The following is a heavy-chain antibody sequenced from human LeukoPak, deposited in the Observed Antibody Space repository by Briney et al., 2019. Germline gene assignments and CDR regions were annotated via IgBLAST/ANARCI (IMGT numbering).Heavy chain of an antibody. CDR2: IYYSGNT. Sequence: IPSQTLSLTCTVSGDSISSGGYYWSWIRQHPGRGLEWIGYIYYSGNTYYNPSLKSRVTISVDTSKNQFSLKLTSVTAADTAVYYCARAIVATISFDYWGQGTLVTASS. CDR1: GDSISSGGYY. D-gene: IGHD5-12*01. CDR3: ARAIVATISFDY. V-gene: IGHV4-31*03. J-gene: IGHJ4*02.